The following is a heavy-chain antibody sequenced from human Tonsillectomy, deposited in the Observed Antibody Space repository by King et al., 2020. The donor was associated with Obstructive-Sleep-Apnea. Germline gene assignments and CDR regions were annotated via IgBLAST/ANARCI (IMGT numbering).Heavy chain of an antibody. D-gene: IGHD6-13*01. CDR1: GYSFTSYW. CDR2: IDPSDSYT. Sequence: VQLVQSGAEVKKPGESLRISCKGSGYSFTSYWISWVRQMPGKGLEWMGRIDPSDSYTNYSPSFQGHVTISADKSISTAYLQWSSLKASDTAMYYCARQGIAAAGIPLDYYGMDVWGQGTTVTVSS. J-gene: IGHJ6*02. CDR3: ARQGIAAAGIPLDYYGMDV. V-gene: IGHV5-10-1*03.